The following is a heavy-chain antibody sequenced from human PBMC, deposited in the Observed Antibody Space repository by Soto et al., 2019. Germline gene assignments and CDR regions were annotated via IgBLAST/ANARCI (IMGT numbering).Heavy chain of an antibody. D-gene: IGHD2-2*01. J-gene: IGHJ6*02. V-gene: IGHV4-34*01. Sequence: PSETLSLSCAVYRGSLSGYYWSWIRQSPGEGLEWIGEIHHSGSTNYNPSLKSRVTISADTSKDRLSLKLSSVTAADTAVYYCAGESCGTACCSMDTKYFGIDVWGQGTKVTGSS. CDR3: AGESCGTACCSMDTKYFGIDV. CDR1: RGSLSGYY. CDR2: IHHSGST.